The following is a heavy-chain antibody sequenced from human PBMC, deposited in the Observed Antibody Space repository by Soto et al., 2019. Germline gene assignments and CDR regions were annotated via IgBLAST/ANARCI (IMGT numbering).Heavy chain of an antibody. D-gene: IGHD3-9*01. Sequence: PGGSLRLFCAASGFTFSSYAMSWVRQAPGKGLEWVSAISGSGGSTYYADSVKGRFTISRDNSKNTLYLQMNSLRAEDTAVYYCAKDSPAYYDILTGYPYYYYGMDVWGQGTTVTVSS. J-gene: IGHJ6*02. CDR3: AKDSPAYYDILTGYPYYYYGMDV. CDR1: GFTFSSYA. V-gene: IGHV3-23*01. CDR2: ISGSGGST.